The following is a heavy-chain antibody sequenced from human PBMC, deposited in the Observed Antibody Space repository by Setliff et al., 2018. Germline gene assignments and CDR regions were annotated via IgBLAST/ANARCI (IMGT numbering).Heavy chain of an antibody. CDR2: IHYSGST. CDR1: GGSISSGSYY. V-gene: IGHV4-39*01. Sequence: LSLTCTVSGGSISSGSYYWGWIRQPPRKGLEWIGSIHYSGSTYYNPSLKSRVSISLDTSKSQFSLRLSSLTAADTAVYYCARHRRDSSGNYFVGLYYFDYWGQGTPVTVSS. J-gene: IGHJ4*02. D-gene: IGHD3-22*01. CDR3: ARHRRDSSGNYFVGLYYFDY.